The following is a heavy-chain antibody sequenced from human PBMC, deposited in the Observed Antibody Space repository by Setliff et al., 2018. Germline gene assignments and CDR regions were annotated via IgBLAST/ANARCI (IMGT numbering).Heavy chain of an antibody. D-gene: IGHD6-13*01. CDR3: ARAGQLDYFQH. CDR2: INPNSGGT. J-gene: IGHJ1*01. CDR1: GYTFIGYY. V-gene: IGHV1-2*06. Sequence: PSVKVSCKASGYTFIGYYMYWVRQAPGQGLEWMGRINPNSGGTEYAQKFQGRVTMTRNTSISTVYMELSSLRSDDTAVYYCARAGQLDYFQHWGQGTLVTVSS.